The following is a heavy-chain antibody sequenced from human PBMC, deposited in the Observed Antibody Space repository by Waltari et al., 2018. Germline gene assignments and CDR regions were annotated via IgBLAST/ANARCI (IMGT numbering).Heavy chain of an antibody. J-gene: IGHJ5*02. CDR1: GYTFTSYD. CDR2: MNPNSGNT. V-gene: IGHV1-8*03. CDR3: ARGRAARGYHNWFDP. Sequence: QVKLVQSGAEVKKPGASVKVTCKATGYTFTSYDINVVRQDTGQGLEWMGWMNPNSGNTGYAQKFQGRVTITRNTSISTAYMELSSLRSEDTAVYYCARGRAARGYHNWFDPWGQGTLVTVSS. D-gene: IGHD6-6*01.